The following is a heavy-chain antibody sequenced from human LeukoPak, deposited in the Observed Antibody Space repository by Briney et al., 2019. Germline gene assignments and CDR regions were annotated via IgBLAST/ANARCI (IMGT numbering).Heavy chain of an antibody. V-gene: IGHV3-30*04. Sequence: GRSLRLSCAASGFTFSSYAMHWVRQAPGKGLEWVAVISYDGSNKYYADSVKGRFTISRDSSKNTLYLQMNGLRTEDTAVYYCARPKYSGYDHTLDYWGQGTLVTVSS. CDR1: GFTFSSYA. CDR3: ARPKYSGYDHTLDY. J-gene: IGHJ4*02. CDR2: ISYDGSNK. D-gene: IGHD5-12*01.